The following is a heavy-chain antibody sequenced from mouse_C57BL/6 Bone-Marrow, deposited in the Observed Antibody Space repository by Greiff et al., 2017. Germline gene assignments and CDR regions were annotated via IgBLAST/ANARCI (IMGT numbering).Heavy chain of an antibody. D-gene: IGHD2-4*01. CDR3: ARHPYYDYDLYYAMDY. CDR1: GYTFTEYT. Sequence: QVQLKQSGAELVKPGASVKLSCKASGYTFTEYTIHWVKQRSGQGLEWIGWFYPGSGSIKYNEKFKDKATLTADKSSSTVYMELSRLTSEYSAVYFCARHPYYDYDLYYAMDYWGQGTSVTVSS. CDR2: FYPGSGSI. V-gene: IGHV1-62-2*01. J-gene: IGHJ4*01.